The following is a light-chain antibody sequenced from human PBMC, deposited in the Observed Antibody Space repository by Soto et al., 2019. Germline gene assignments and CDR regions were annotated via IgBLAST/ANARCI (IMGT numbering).Light chain of an antibody. V-gene: IGKV3-15*01. CDR2: AAS. CDR3: QQYNNWPLT. CDR1: QSISSN. J-gene: IGKJ1*01. Sequence: IVLSQSPGTLSLSPGERATLSFRASQSISSNYVAWYQQKPGQAPRLLIYAASTRATGLPARFSGGGSGTEFTLTISSLQSEDFAVYSCQQYNNWPLTFGQGTKVDIK.